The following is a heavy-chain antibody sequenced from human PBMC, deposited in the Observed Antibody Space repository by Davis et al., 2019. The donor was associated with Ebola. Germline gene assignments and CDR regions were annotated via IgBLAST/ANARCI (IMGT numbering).Heavy chain of an antibody. CDR1: GYTFTDSY. Sequence: ASVKVSCKASGYTFTDSYIHWVRQAPGQGLEYMGWINPNNGDTYYAPKFPGRVTLTRDTSISTAFMELSGLTSGDTADYYCARDLTGITCCSWGQGTLVTVSS. V-gene: IGHV1-2*02. CDR3: ARDLTGITCCS. D-gene: IGHD2-2*01. J-gene: IGHJ5*02. CDR2: INPNNGDT.